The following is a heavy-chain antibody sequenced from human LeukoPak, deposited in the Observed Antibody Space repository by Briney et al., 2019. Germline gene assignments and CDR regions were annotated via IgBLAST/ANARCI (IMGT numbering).Heavy chain of an antibody. Sequence: GGSLRLSCAASGFTFSSYWMSWVRQAPGKGLEWVANIKQDGSEKYYVDSVKGRFTISRDNAKNSLYLRMNSLRAEDTAVYYCARVHDYDFWSGLGAFDIWGQGTMVTVSS. CDR3: ARVHDYDFWSGLGAFDI. D-gene: IGHD3-3*01. V-gene: IGHV3-7*01. J-gene: IGHJ3*02. CDR1: GFTFSSYW. CDR2: IKQDGSEK.